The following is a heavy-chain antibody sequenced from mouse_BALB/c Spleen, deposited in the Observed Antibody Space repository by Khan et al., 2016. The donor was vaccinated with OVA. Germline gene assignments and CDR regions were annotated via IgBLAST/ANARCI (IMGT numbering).Heavy chain of an antibody. CDR3: ASSRYGCWFVS. CDR2: ISSGSNTI. CDR1: RFTFSSFG. V-gene: IGHV5-17*02. Sequence: EVILVESGGGLVQPGGSRKLSCAASRFTFSSFGMHWVRQAPEKGLEWVAYISSGSNTIYYADTVKGRFTISRDNPKNTLLLQMTSLRSEDTAMYYCASSRYGCWFVSWGQGTLVTVSA. J-gene: IGHJ3*01. D-gene: IGHD2-12*01.